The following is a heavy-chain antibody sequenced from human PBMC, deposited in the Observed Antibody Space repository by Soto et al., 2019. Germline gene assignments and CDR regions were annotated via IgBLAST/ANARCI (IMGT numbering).Heavy chain of an antibody. CDR2: ISAGGRSI. J-gene: IGHJ3*02. Sequence: EVQLVESGGGLVKPGGSLRVSCAASGFSFTSYTMNWVRQAPGKGLEWVASISAGGRSIYYADSLKGRSTVSRDNAKSSLYLQCNSLRVVFLVIRHPPRSTPGNPFDIWGQGTMVTVSS. CDR3: PRSTPGNPFDI. CDR1: GFSFTSYT. D-gene: IGHD2-21*01. V-gene: IGHV3-21*01.